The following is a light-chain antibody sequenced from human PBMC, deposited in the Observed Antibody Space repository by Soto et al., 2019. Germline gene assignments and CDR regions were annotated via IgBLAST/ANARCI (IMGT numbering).Light chain of an antibody. CDR1: QYIDTD. CDR3: QQYGSSPIT. J-gene: IGKJ5*01. CDR2: DAS. V-gene: IGKV3D-20*01. Sequence: LTQSPATMPLSPVERATLPCRASQYIDTDLAWYQQRPGQAPRLLIYDASSRATGIPDRFSGSGSGTDFTLTISRLEPEDFAVYYCQQYGSSPITFGQGTRLEIK.